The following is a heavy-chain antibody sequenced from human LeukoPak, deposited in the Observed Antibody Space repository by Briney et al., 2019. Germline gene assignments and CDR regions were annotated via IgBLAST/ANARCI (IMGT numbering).Heavy chain of an antibody. Sequence: ASVKVSCKASGYTFTGYYMHWVRQAPGQGLEWMGWINPNSGGTNYAQKFQGWVTMTRDTSISTAYMELSRLRSDDTAVYYCARGQYYYDSSGYQHPRDAFDIWGQGTMVTVSS. V-gene: IGHV1-2*04. CDR1: GYTFTGYY. CDR3: ARGQYYYDSSGYQHPRDAFDI. J-gene: IGHJ3*02. CDR2: INPNSGGT. D-gene: IGHD3-22*01.